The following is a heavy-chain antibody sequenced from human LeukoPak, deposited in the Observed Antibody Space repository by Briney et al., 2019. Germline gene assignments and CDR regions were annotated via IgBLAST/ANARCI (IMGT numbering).Heavy chain of an antibody. D-gene: IGHD2-2*01. V-gene: IGHV1-2*02. CDR2: INPNIGGT. CDR3: ARDQADIVVVPAAIPNYYYGMDV. J-gene: IGHJ6*02. Sequence: GASVKVSCKASGYTFTGYYMHWVRQAPGQGLEWMGWINPNIGGTNYAQKFQGRVTMTRDTSISTAYMELSRLRSDDTAVYYCARDQADIVVVPAAIPNYYYGMDVWGQGTTVTVSS. CDR1: GYTFTGYY.